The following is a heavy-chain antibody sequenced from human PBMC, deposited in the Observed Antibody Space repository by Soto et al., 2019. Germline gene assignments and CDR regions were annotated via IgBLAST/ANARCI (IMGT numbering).Heavy chain of an antibody. CDR2: INAGNGNT. CDR1: GYTFTSYG. Sequence: ASVKVSCKASGYTFTSYGMHWVRQAPGQRLEWMGWINAGNGNTKYSQKFQGRVTITRDTSASTAYMELSSLRSEDTAVYYCARAVAVAANFNYGGQETLVTVSS. J-gene: IGHJ4*02. V-gene: IGHV1-3*01. D-gene: IGHD6-19*01. CDR3: ARAVAVAANFNY.